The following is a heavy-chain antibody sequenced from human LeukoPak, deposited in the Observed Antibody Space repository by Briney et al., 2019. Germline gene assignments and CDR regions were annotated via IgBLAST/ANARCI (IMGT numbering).Heavy chain of an antibody. CDR3: ARDDGGYYSYAMDV. CDR2: IYTTGST. D-gene: IGHD4-23*01. CDR1: GGSISSYY. Sequence: SETLSLTCTVSGGSISSYYWNWIRQPAGKGLEWIGRIYTTGSTNYNSSLKGRVTMSVDTSKNHFSLQLSSVTAADTAVYHCARDDGGYYSYAMDVWGQGTTVTVSS. J-gene: IGHJ6*02. V-gene: IGHV4-4*07.